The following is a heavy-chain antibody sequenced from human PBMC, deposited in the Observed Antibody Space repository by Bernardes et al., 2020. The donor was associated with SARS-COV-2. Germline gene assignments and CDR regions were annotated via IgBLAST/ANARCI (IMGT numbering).Heavy chain of an antibody. D-gene: IGHD4-17*01. CDR2: IRMNAVGGTT. J-gene: IGHJ6*04. V-gene: IGHV3-49*03. CDR3: SRDFSSVTSYAYCGMDV. CDR1: GFTFGDYY. Sequence: GGSLRLSRTGSGFTFGDYYMSWFRQAPGKGLEWVGFIRMNAVGGTTEFAASVKGRFTISRDDSKDIVYLQMNSLKTEDTAVYYCSRDFSSVTSYAYCGMDVWGKGTTVTVSS.